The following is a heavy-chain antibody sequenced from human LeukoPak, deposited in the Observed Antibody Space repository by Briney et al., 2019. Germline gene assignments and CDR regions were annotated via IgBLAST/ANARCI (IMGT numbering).Heavy chain of an antibody. Sequence: GGSLRLSCAASGFTFSSYGMHWVRQAPGKGLEWVAFIRYDGSNKYYADSVKGRFTISRDNSKNTLYLQMNSLRAEDTAVYYCARDLQGPVGYYYDSSGSVVDIWGQGTMVTVSS. CDR3: ARDLQGPVGYYYDSSGSVVDI. CDR1: GFTFSSYG. J-gene: IGHJ3*02. CDR2: IRYDGSNK. D-gene: IGHD3-22*01. V-gene: IGHV3-30*02.